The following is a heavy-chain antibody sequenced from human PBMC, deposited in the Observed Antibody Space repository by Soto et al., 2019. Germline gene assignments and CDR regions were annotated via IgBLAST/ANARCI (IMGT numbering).Heavy chain of an antibody. Sequence: EVQLLESGGGLVQPGGSLRLSCAASGFTFSSYAMSWVRQAPGKGLEWVANIKQDGSEKYYVDSVKGRFTISRDNAKNSLYLQMNSLRAEDTAVYYCARETYYDFPYFDYWGQGTLVTVSS. D-gene: IGHD3-3*01. CDR3: ARETYYDFPYFDY. CDR2: IKQDGSEK. V-gene: IGHV3-7*01. CDR1: GFTFSSYA. J-gene: IGHJ4*02.